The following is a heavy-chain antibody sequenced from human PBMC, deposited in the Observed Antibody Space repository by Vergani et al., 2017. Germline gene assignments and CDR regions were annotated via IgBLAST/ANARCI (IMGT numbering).Heavy chain of an antibody. Sequence: QVQLVESGGGVVQPGRSLRLSCAASGFTFSSYGMHWVRQAPGKGLEWVAVIWYDGSNKYYADSVKGRFTISRDNSKNTLYLQMNSLRAEDTAVHYCARDXYCSSTSCLWALDYWGQGTLVTVSS. CDR1: GFTFSSYG. CDR2: IWYDGSNK. CDR3: ARDXYCSSTSCLWALDY. V-gene: IGHV3-33*01. J-gene: IGHJ4*02. D-gene: IGHD2-2*01.